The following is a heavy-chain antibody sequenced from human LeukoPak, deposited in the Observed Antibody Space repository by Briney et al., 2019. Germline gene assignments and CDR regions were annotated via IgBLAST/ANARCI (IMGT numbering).Heavy chain of an antibody. J-gene: IGHJ3*02. CDR3: ARALGAFDI. CDR2: IYTSGST. CDR1: GGSISSGSYY. V-gene: IGHV4-61*02. Sequence: PSETLSLTCTVSGGSISSGSYYWSWIRQPAGKGLEWIGRIYTSGSTNYNPSLKSRVTISLDKSKNQVSLKLNSVTAADTAVYYCARALGAFDIWGQGTMVTVSS.